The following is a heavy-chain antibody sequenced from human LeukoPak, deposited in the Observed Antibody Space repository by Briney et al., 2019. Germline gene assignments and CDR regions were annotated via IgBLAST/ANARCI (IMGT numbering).Heavy chain of an antibody. CDR2: INPIGGST. Sequence: ASVKVSCKASGYTFTSSYMHWVRRAPGQGLEGMGIINPIGGSTRYAQKFQGRVTMTRDMSTSTVYMELSSLRSEDTAVYYCATARTQWLSDPWGQGTLVTVSS. D-gene: IGHD3-22*01. CDR3: ATARTQWLSDP. CDR1: GYTFTSSY. J-gene: IGHJ5*02. V-gene: IGHV1-46*01.